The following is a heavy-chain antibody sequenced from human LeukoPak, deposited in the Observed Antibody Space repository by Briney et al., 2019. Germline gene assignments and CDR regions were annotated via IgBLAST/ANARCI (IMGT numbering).Heavy chain of an antibody. CDR3: AKLGAAGSPFYYFDY. CDR2: ISGSGGST. J-gene: IGHJ4*02. V-gene: IGHV3-23*01. D-gene: IGHD6-13*01. Sequence: PGGSLRLSCAASGFTFSSYAISWVRQAPGKGLEWVSAISGSGGSTSYADSVKGRFTISRDNSKNTLYLQMNSLRAEDTAVYYCAKLGAAGSPFYYFDYWGQGTLVTVSS. CDR1: GFTFSSYA.